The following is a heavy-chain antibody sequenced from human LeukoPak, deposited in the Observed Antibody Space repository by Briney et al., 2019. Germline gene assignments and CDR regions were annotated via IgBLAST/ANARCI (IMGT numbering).Heavy chain of an antibody. CDR3: ARDPLGGVIDYFDY. CDR1: GFTFSSYS. D-gene: IGHD3-16*01. J-gene: IGHJ4*02. Sequence: GGSLRLSCAASGFTFSSYSMNWVRQVPGKGLEWVSSISSSSSYIYYADSVKGRFTISRDNAKNSLYLQMNSLRAEDTAVYYCARDPLGGVIDYFDYWGQGTLVTVSS. V-gene: IGHV3-21*01. CDR2: ISSSSSYI.